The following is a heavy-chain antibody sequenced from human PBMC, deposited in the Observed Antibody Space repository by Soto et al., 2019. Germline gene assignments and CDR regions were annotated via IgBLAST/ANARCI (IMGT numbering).Heavy chain of an antibody. CDR2: INHSGST. D-gene: IGHD2-2*01. J-gene: IGHJ6*03. V-gene: IGHV4-34*01. CDR3: ARGHPRPAHDRYYYYYMDV. CDR1: GGSFSGYY. Sequence: QVQLQQWGAGLLKPSETLSLTCAVYGGSFSGYYWSWIRQPPGKGLEWIGEINHSGSTNYNPSLKSRVTISVATSKNQFSLKLSSVTAADTAVYYCARGHPRPAHDRYYYYYMDVWGKGTTVTVSS.